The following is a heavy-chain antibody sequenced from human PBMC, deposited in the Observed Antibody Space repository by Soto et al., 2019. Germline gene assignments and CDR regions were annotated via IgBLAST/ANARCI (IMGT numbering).Heavy chain of an antibody. CDR1: GFTFSSYA. V-gene: IGHV3-23*01. J-gene: IGHJ4*02. CDR3: AKGFSGTYNIDY. CDR2: ISDSGVDT. Sequence: GGSLRLSCAASGFTFSSYAMSWVRQAPVKRLEWVSSISDSGVDTYYADSVKVRFAISRDNSKNTLYLQMNSLRAGDTAIYYCAKGFSGTYNIDYWGQGTLVTVSS. D-gene: IGHD1-26*01.